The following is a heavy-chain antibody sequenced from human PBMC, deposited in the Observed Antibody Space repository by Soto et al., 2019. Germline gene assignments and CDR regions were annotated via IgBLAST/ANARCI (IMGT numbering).Heavy chain of an antibody. J-gene: IGHJ4*02. CDR3: ARDYSTSWYGFDY. V-gene: IGHV3-33*01. CDR1: GFTFSSYG. CDR2: IWYDGRDK. D-gene: IGHD2-2*01. Sequence: QVQLVESGGGVVQPGRSLRLSCVASGFTFSSYGMHWVRQAPGKGLEWVAGIWYDGRDKYYADSLKGRFTISRDNSKNTLYLQMNSLSAEGTAVYYCARDYSTSWYGFDYWGQGTLVTVSS.